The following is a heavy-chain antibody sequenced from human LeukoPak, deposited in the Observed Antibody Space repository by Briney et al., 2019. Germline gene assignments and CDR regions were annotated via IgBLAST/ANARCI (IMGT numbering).Heavy chain of an antibody. V-gene: IGHV3-11*04. J-gene: IGHJ4*02. Sequence: PGGSLRLSCAASGFTLSDYYMSWIRQAPGEGLEWVSYISATSSTIYYADSVKGRFTISRDNAKNSLYLQMNSLRAEDTAVYYCAGGAKLLWFGETLDYWGQGTPVTVSS. D-gene: IGHD3-10*01. CDR1: GFTLSDYY. CDR3: AGGAKLLWFGETLDY. CDR2: ISATSSTI.